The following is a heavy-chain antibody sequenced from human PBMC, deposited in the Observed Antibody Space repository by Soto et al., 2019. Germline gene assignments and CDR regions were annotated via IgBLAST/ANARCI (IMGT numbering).Heavy chain of an antibody. CDR1: GFTFSSYS. J-gene: IGHJ4*02. V-gene: IGHV3-48*01. D-gene: IGHD4-17*01. Sequence: EVQLVESGGGLVQPGGSLRLSCAASGFTFSSYSMNWVRQAPGKGLEWVSYISNSNSTIYYADSVKGRFTIFRDNAKNSLYLQMNSLRAEDTAVYYCARVTTVVTPGYWGQGTLVTVSS. CDR2: ISNSNSTI. CDR3: ARVTTVVTPGY.